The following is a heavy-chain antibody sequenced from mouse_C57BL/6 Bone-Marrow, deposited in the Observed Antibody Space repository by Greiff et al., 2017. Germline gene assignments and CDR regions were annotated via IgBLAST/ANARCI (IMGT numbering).Heavy chain of an antibody. CDR2: INPYNGGT. D-gene: IGHD1-1*01. CDR1: GYTFTDYY. CDR3: ASLYGSSYPYYAMDY. J-gene: IGHJ4*01. Sequence: EVQLQQSGPVLVKPGASVKMSCKASGYTFTDYYMNWVKQSHGKSLEWIGVINPYNGGTSYNQKFKGKATLTVDKSSSTAYMELNSLTSEDSAVDYCASLYGSSYPYYAMDYWGQGTSVTVSS. V-gene: IGHV1-19*01.